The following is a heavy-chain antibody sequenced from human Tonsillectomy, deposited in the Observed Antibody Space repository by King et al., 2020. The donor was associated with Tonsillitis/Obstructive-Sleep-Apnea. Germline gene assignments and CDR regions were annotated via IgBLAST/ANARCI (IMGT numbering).Heavy chain of an antibody. CDR1: GFTFSSYA. J-gene: IGHJ4*02. CDR3: AKGRAEYCSGGTCYLDY. V-gene: IGHV3-23*04. D-gene: IGHD2-15*01. CDR2: ISGSGGST. Sequence: VQLVESGGGLVQPGGSLRLSFAASGFTFSSYAMSWVRQAPGKGLELGSAISGSGGSTYYADSVKGRLTISRDNSKNTLYLQMNSLRDEDTAVYDCAKGRAEYCSGGTCYLDYWGQGTLVTVSS.